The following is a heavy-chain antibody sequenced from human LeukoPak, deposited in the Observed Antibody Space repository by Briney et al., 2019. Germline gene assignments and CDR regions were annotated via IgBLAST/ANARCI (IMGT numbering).Heavy chain of an antibody. CDR1: GGSFSGYY. Sequence: SETLSLTCAVYGGSFSGYYWSWIRQPPGKGLEWIGEINHSGSTNYNPSLKSRVSISVDTSNNHFSLWLGSVTAADTAIYYCVRSYYTDYYLDYWGQGILVTVSS. CDR2: INHSGST. D-gene: IGHD3-22*01. J-gene: IGHJ4*02. CDR3: VRSYYTDYYLDY. V-gene: IGHV4-34*01.